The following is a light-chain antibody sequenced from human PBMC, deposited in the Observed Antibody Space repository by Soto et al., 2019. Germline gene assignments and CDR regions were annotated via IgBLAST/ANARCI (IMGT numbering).Light chain of an antibody. CDR1: SSDVGGYNY. V-gene: IGLV2-8*01. CDR3: SSYAGNNNLV. CDR2: EVT. Sequence: QSALTQPPSASGSPGQSVTISCTGTSSDVGGYNYVSWYQQHPGKAPKLMIYEVTKRPSGVPDRFSGSKSGNTASLTVSGLHAEDEADYYCSSYAGNNNLVFGTGTKLTVL. J-gene: IGLJ1*01.